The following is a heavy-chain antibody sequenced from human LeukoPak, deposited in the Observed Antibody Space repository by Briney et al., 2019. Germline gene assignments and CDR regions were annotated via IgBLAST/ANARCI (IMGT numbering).Heavy chain of an antibody. J-gene: IGHJ6*02. V-gene: IGHV1-46*01. Sequence: ASVKVSCKASGYTFTSYYMHWVRQAPGQGLEWMGIINPSGGSTSYAQKFQGRVTMTRDTSTSTVYMELGSLRSEDTAVYYCATQPTVTTRQGYYYYGMDVWGQGTTVTVSS. CDR3: ATQPTVTTRQGYYYYGMDV. CDR1: GYTFTSYY. D-gene: IGHD4-17*01. CDR2: INPSGGST.